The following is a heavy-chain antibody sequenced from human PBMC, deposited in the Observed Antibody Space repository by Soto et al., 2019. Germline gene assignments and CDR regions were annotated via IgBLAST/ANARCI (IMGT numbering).Heavy chain of an antibody. CDR3: ARDQGFFWGGYESLRYFDY. CDR1: GDTFTSYG. J-gene: IGHJ4*02. CDR2: IIPIMSVT. Sequence: QVQLEQSGAEVKKAGSAVKVSCKIFGDTFTSYGYTWMRQAPGQGPEWMGGIIPIMSVTKYAQEFQGRLSISADESITTIFMELTGLTSEDTAMYFCARDQGFFWGGYESLRYFDYLGQGTQITVSS. V-gene: IGHV1-69*19. D-gene: IGHD3-3*01.